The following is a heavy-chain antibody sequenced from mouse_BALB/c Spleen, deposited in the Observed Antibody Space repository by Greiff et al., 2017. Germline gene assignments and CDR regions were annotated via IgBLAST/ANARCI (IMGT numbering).Heavy chain of an antibody. CDR3: AREEDDYSWFAY. J-gene: IGHJ3*01. V-gene: IGHV1S137*01. CDR1: GYTFTDYA. D-gene: IGHD2-4*01. CDR2: ISTYYGDA. Sequence: QVQLQQSGAELVRPGVSVKISCKGSGYTFTDYAMHWVKQSHAKSLEWIGVISTYYGDASYNQKFKGKATMTVDKSSSTAYMELARLTSEDSAIYYCAREEDDYSWFAYWGQGTLVTVSA.